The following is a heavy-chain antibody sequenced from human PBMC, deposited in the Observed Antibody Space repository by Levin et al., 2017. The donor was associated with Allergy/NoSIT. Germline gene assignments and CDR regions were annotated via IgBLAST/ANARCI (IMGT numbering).Heavy chain of an antibody. CDR3: SKGGANVPRTRVFDC. J-gene: IGHJ4*02. Sequence: QAGGSLRLSCEASGFTFKNYAMGWVRQAPGKGLEWVSIISEDGGTTHYADSVKGRFTISRENSKSTLHLQINNLRAEDAAVYYCSKGGANVPRTRVFDCWGQGTLVTVSS. CDR2: ISEDGGTT. D-gene: IGHD1-7*01. CDR1: GFTFKNYA. V-gene: IGHV3-23*01.